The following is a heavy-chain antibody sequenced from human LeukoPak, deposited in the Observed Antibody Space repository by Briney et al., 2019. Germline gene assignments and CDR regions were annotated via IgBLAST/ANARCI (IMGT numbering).Heavy chain of an antibody. CDR1: GSAFRRYV. CDR3: AREPEPAITMVRGEVFDI. D-gene: IGHD3-10*01. Sequence: SVKVFCKDSGSAFRRYVISWVRQAPGQGLEWMGGIIPGFGTANYAQKFQGTVTITADVSATTVYMVLNSLRSEDTAVYYCAREPEPAITMVRGEVFDIWGQGTMVIVSS. V-gene: IGHV1-69*01. J-gene: IGHJ3*02. CDR2: IIPGFGTA.